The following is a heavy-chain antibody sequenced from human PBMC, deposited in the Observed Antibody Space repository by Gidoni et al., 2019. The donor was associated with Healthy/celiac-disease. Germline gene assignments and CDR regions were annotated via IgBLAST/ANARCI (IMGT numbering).Heavy chain of an antibody. CDR3: ARALYSSAFDY. D-gene: IGHD6-25*01. CDR1: GRSISSGSYY. Sequence: QVQLQESGPGLVKPSQTLSLTCTVSGRSISSGSYYWSWIRQPAGKGLEWIGRIYASGSTNYNPSLKSRVTISVDTSKNQFSLKLSSVTAADTAVYYCARALYSSAFDYWGQGTLVTVSS. V-gene: IGHV4-61*02. CDR2: IYASGST. J-gene: IGHJ4*02.